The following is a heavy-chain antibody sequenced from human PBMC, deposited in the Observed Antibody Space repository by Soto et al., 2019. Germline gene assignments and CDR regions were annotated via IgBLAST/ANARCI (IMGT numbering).Heavy chain of an antibody. D-gene: IGHD6-19*01. CDR1: GFTFSDYY. CDR3: ARDDIAVAGISTYYYYGMDV. Sequence: GGSLRLSCVASGFTFSDYYMTWIRQAPGKGLEWVSYISTTGRTISYVDFVKGRFTISRDNAKNSLYLQMNSLRVEDTAVYYCARDDIAVAGISTYYYYGMDVWGQGTTVTVSS. J-gene: IGHJ6*02. V-gene: IGHV3-11*01. CDR2: ISTTGRTI.